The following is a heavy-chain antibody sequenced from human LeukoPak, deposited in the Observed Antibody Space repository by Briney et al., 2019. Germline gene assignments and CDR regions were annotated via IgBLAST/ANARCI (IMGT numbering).Heavy chain of an antibody. Sequence: ASVKVSCKASGYTFTIYDINWVRQATGQGLEWMGWMNPNSGDTGYAQKFQGRVTMTRDTSISTAYMELSRLRSDDTAVYYCARGGYYYDSSGQTAFDIWGQGTMVTVSS. D-gene: IGHD3-22*01. V-gene: IGHV1-8*02. CDR3: ARGGYYYDSSGQTAFDI. CDR1: GYTFTIYD. J-gene: IGHJ3*02. CDR2: MNPNSGDT.